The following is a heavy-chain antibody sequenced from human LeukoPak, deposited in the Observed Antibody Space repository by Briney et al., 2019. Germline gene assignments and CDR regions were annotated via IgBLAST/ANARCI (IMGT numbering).Heavy chain of an antibody. Sequence: ASVKVSCKASGYTFTAQYMHWVRQAPGQGLEWMGWINPNNGDTKYAQSFLGRVTMTRDTSTTTAYMELSSLRSDDTAVYFCASYSRSTPTPPFDYWGQGSLVTVSS. CDR3: ASYSRSTPTPPFDY. CDR1: GYTFTAQY. CDR2: INPNNGDT. D-gene: IGHD1-26*01. V-gene: IGHV1-2*02. J-gene: IGHJ4*02.